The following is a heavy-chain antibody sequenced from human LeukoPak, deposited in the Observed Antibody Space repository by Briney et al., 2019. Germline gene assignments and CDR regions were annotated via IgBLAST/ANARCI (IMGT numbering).Heavy chain of an antibody. J-gene: IGHJ6*02. D-gene: IGHD5-18*01. CDR2: ISWNSGSI. CDR1: GFTFDDYA. V-gene: IGHV3-9*01. CDR3: AKDMRELWLPYGMDV. Sequence: PGGSLRLSCAASGFTFDDYAMHWVRQAPGKGLEWVSGISWNSGSIGYADSVKGRFTISRDNAKNSLYLQMNSLRAEDTALYYCAKDMRELWLPYGMDVWGQGTTVTVSS.